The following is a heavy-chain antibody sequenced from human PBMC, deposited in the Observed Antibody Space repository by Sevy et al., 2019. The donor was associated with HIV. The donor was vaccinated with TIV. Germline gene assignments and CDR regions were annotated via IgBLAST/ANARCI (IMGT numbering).Heavy chain of an antibody. V-gene: IGHV3-23*01. CDR1: GFTFSSYA. J-gene: IGHJ4*02. Sequence: GGSLRLSCAASGFTFSSYAMSWVRQAPGKGLEWVSAISGSGGSTYYADSVKGRFTISRDNSKNTLYLQMNSPRAEDTAVYYSAKESPGYNYDSSGSLDYWGQGTLVTVSS. D-gene: IGHD3-22*01. CDR2: ISGSGGST. CDR3: AKESPGYNYDSSGSLDY.